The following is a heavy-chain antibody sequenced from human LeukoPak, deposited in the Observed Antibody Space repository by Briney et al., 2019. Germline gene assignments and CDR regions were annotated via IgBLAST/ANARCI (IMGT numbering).Heavy chain of an antibody. D-gene: IGHD3-3*01. J-gene: IGHJ4*02. Sequence: GGSLRLSCAASGFTFSNYGMHWVRQAPGKGLEWVSQIKSDGNITNYADSVKGRFTISRDNAKNTLFLQMNSLRAEDTAVYYCGRSGDFWSGSGVAYWGQGTLVTVSS. CDR1: GFTFSNYG. CDR2: IKSDGNIT. V-gene: IGHV3-74*01. CDR3: GRSGDFWSGSGVAY.